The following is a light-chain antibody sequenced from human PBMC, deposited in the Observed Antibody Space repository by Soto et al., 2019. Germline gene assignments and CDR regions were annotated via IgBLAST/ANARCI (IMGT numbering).Light chain of an antibody. CDR3: QKYNSAPLT. CDR2: AAS. CDR1: QSISVW. J-gene: IGKJ4*01. V-gene: IGKV1-5*01. Sequence: DIQMTQSPSTLSASVGDRVTITCRASQSISVWLAWYQQKAGKAPKLLIYAASSLQSGVPSRFSGSGSGTDFTLTISSLQPEDVATYYCQKYNSAPLTFGGGTKVDIK.